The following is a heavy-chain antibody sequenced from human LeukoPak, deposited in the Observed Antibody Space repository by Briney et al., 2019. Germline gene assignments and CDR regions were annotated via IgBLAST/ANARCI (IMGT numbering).Heavy chain of an antibody. CDR2: ISSNGDNT. Sequence: PGGSLRLSCSVSGFTFSTYVMHWVRQAPGKGLEYVSAISSNGDNTYYADYVKGRFTISRDNSKSTLYLQMSSLRADDTAVYYCVRGTGYWGQGTLVTVSS. CDR1: GFTFSTYV. V-gene: IGHV3-64D*06. J-gene: IGHJ4*02. CDR3: VRGTGY.